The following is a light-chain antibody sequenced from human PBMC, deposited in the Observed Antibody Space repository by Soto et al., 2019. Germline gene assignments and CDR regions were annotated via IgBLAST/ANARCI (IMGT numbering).Light chain of an antibody. CDR1: QSVSSSY. Sequence: ENVLTQSPGTLSLSPGERATLSCRASQSVSSSYLAWYQQKPGQAPSLLLYDASSRATGIPDRFSGSGSGTDFTLTISRLEPEDFAVYFCQQYGSSPRTFGQGTKVEIK. V-gene: IGKV3-20*01. CDR3: QQYGSSPRT. CDR2: DAS. J-gene: IGKJ1*01.